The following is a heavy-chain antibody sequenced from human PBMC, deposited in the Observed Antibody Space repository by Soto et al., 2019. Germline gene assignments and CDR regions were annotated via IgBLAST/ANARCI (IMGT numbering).Heavy chain of an antibody. Sequence: DSVKVCFKASGYPFTSYYMHLVRQAPGQGLEWMGIINPSGGSTSYAQKFQGRVTMTRDTSTSTVYMELSSLRSEDTAVYYCARDDSSPNYGMDVWGHGTTVTVSS. V-gene: IGHV1-46*01. D-gene: IGHD3-22*01. CDR2: INPSGGST. CDR3: ARDDSSPNYGMDV. CDR1: GYPFTSYY. J-gene: IGHJ6*01.